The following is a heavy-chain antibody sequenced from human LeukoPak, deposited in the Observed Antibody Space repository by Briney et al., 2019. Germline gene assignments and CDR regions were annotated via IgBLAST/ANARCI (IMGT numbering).Heavy chain of an antibody. CDR2: IYHSGST. D-gene: IGHD3-10*01. V-gene: IGHV4-38-2*02. CDR1: DDSITMYY. CDR3: ARRFGDPFDY. Sequence: PSETLSLTCTVSDDSITMYYWTWIRQPPGKGLEWIGIIYHSGSTYYNPSLKSRVTISVDTSKNQFSLNLSSVTAADTAVYYCARRFGDPFDYWGQGTLVTVSS. J-gene: IGHJ4*02.